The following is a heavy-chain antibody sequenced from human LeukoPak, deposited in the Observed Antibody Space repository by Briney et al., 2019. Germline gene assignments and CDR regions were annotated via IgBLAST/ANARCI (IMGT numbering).Heavy chain of an antibody. V-gene: IGHV1-2*06. CDR2: INPNSGGT. J-gene: IGHJ4*02. CDR3: ARIPISSNWYYFDY. CDR1: GYTFTGYY. D-gene: IGHD6-13*01. Sequence: EASVKVSCKASGYTFTGYYMHWVRQAPGQGLEWMGRINPNSGGTNYAQKFQGRVTMTRDTSISTAYMELSRLRSDDTAVYYCARIPISSNWYYFDYWGQGTLVTVSS.